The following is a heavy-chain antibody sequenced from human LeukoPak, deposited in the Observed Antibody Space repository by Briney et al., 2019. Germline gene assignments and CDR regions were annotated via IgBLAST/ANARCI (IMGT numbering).Heavy chain of an antibody. Sequence: SETLSLTCAVYGGSFSGYYWSWIRQPPGKGLEWIGEINHSGSTNYNPSLKSRVTISVDTSKNQFSLKLSSVTAADTAVYYCAREPRLAYCGGDCYQHFDIWGQGTMVTVSS. D-gene: IGHD2-21*02. CDR3: AREPRLAYCGGDCYQHFDI. CDR1: GGSFSGYY. V-gene: IGHV4-34*01. CDR2: INHSGST. J-gene: IGHJ3*02.